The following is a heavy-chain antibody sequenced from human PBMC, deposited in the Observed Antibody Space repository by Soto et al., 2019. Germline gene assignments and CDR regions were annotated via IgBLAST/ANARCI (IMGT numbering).Heavy chain of an antibody. CDR2: ISAYNGNT. D-gene: IGHD5-18*01. CDR1: GYTFTSYG. CDR3: ARAAGYSYGIDYYFDY. J-gene: IGHJ4*02. Sequence: QVQLVQSGAEVKKPGASVKVSCKASGYTFTSYGISWVRQAPGQGLEWMGWISAYNGNTNYAQKFQGRVTITADKSTSTAYMELSSLRSEDTAVYYCARAAGYSYGIDYYFDYWGQGTLVTVSS. V-gene: IGHV1-18*01.